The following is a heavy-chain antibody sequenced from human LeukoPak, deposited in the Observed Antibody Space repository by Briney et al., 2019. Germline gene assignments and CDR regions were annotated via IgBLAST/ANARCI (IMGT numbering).Heavy chain of an antibody. J-gene: IGHJ4*02. Sequence: GASVNVSCKASGYTFTKYGLNWVRQAPGQGLQWMGWISCYNGHTHYAQNFQGRVTMTTDTSTNTAYMELRSLRPDDTAVYYCARREGRSASPFFFDSWGQGTLVTVSS. D-gene: IGHD6-6*01. CDR3: ARREGRSASPFFFDS. CDR1: GYTFTKYG. V-gene: IGHV1-18*01. CDR2: ISCYNGHT.